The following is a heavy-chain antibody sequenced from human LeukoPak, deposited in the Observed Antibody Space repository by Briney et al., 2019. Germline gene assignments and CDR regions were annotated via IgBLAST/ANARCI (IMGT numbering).Heavy chain of an antibody. D-gene: IGHD3-3*01. CDR3: AGARSGYYYYMDV. CDR1: GGSFSGYY. CDR2: INHSGST. J-gene: IGHJ6*03. V-gene: IGHV4-34*01. Sequence: SETLSLTCAVYGGSFSGYYWSWIRQPPGKGLEWIGEINHSGSTNYNPSLKSRVTISVDTSKNQFSLKLSSVTAADTAVYYCAGARSGYYYYMDVWGKGTTVTVSS.